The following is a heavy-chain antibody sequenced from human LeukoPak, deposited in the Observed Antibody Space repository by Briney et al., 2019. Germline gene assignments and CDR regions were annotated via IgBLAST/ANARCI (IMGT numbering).Heavy chain of an antibody. CDR2: INERGSET. V-gene: IGHV3-7*01. CDR1: GFIFSNHW. J-gene: IGHJ4*02. D-gene: IGHD2-15*01. Sequence: GGSLRLSCAASGFIFSNHWMTWVRQAPGKGLEWVANINERGSETYYADYVKGRFTISRDNTKKSLSLQLNSLSVEDTAMYYCAKDYSFSNFNWGQGTLVTVSS. CDR3: AKDYSFSNFN.